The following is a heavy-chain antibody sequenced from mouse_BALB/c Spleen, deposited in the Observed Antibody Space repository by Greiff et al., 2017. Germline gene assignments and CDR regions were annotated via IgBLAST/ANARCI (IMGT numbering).Heavy chain of an antibody. D-gene: IGHD2-1*01. CDR1: GFTFSSYA. CDR3: AREDGNYFDY. J-gene: IGHJ2*01. CDR2: ISSGGSYT. V-gene: IGHV5-9-4*01. Sequence: DVMLVESGGGLVKPGGSLKLSCAASGFTFSSYAMSWVRQSPEKRLEWVAEISSGGSYTYYPDTVTGRFTISRDNAKNTLYLEMSSLRSEDTAMYYGAREDGNYFDYWGQGTTLTVSS.